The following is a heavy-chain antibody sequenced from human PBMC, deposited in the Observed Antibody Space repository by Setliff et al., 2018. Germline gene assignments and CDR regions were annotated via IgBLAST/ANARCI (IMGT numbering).Heavy chain of an antibody. D-gene: IGHD1-26*01. V-gene: IGHV1-8*01. CDR3: ARGITVGYDY. Sequence: ASVKVSCKASGGTFSSYAISWVRQAPGQGLEWMGWMSPGSGYTGYAQKFQDRVIMTRDTSISTAYMELTSLTSEDTAVYYCARGITVGYDYWGQGTLVTVSS. CDR2: MSPGSGYT. CDR1: GGTFSSYA. J-gene: IGHJ4*02.